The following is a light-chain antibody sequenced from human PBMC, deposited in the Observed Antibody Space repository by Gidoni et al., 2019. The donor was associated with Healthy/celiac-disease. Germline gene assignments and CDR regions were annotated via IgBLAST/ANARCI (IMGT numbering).Light chain of an antibody. CDR2: AAS. CDR3: QQGNSFPLT. Sequence: DIQMTQSPSSVSASVGDRVTITCRASQSISSWLDWYQQKPGKAPKLLIYAASSLQSGVPSRFSGSGSGTDFTLTISSLQPEDFATYYCQQGNSFPLTFGGGTKVEIK. J-gene: IGKJ4*02. V-gene: IGKV1-12*01. CDR1: QSISSW.